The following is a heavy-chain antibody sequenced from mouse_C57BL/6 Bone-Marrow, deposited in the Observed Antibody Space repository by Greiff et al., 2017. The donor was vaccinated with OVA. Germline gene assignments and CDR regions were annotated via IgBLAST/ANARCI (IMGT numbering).Heavy chain of an antibody. CDR3: ARRCYDYDRGYWYFDV. D-gene: IGHD2-4*01. Sequence: QVQLKQSGPGLVQPSQSLSITCTVSGFSLTSYGVHWVRQSPGKGLEWLGVIWSGGSTDYNAAFISRLSISKDNSKSQVFFKMNSLQADDTAIYYCARRCYDYDRGYWYFDVWGTGTTVTVSS. CDR2: IWSGGST. J-gene: IGHJ1*03. V-gene: IGHV2-2*01. CDR1: GFSLTSYG.